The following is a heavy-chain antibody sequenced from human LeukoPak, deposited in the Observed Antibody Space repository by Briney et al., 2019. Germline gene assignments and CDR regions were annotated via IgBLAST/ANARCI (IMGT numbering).Heavy chain of an antibody. CDR2: ISDSGTT. V-gene: IGHV3-23*01. D-gene: IGHD1-26*01. Sequence: GSLRLSCAASGFTFSDYYMSWIRQAPGRGLEWVSGISDSGTTYFADSVKGRFTISRDNSKNKVYLQMNSLRAEDTAVYYCAKRSGGTYGHFDYWGQGTLVTVSS. CDR3: AKRSGGTYGHFDY. J-gene: IGHJ4*02. CDR1: GFTFSDYY.